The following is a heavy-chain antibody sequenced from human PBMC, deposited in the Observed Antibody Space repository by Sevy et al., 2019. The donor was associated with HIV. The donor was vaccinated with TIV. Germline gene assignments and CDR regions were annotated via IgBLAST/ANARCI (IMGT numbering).Heavy chain of an antibody. CDR1: GFTFSSYA. V-gene: IGHV3-64D*06. CDR2: ISSNGGST. J-gene: IGHJ4*02. Sequence: GGSLRLSCSASGFTFSSYAMHWVRQAPGKGLEYVSAISSNGGSTYYADSVKGRFTISRDNSKNTLYLQMSSLRAEDTAVYYCVKSLLGIGRETDYWGQGTLVTVSS. CDR3: VKSLLGIGRETDY. D-gene: IGHD7-27*01.